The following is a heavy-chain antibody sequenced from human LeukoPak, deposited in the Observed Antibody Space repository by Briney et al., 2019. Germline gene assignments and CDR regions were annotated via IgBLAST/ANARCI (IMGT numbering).Heavy chain of an antibody. D-gene: IGHD2/OR15-2a*01. CDR1: GFTFSSYS. J-gene: IGHJ6*03. CDR2: ISSSSSYI. Sequence: PGGSLRLSCAASGFTFSSYSMNWVRQAPGKGLEWVSSISSSSSYIYYADSVKGRFTISRDNAKNSLYLQMNSLRAEDTAVYYCARSSFALLYYYYYMDVWGKGTTVTVSS. V-gene: IGHV3-21*01. CDR3: ARSSFALLYYYYYMDV.